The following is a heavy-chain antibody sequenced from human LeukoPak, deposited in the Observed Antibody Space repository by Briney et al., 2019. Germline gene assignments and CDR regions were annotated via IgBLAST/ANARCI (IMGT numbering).Heavy chain of an antibody. Sequence: QPGGSLRLSCAASGFTFFNYAMHWVRQAPGKGLEWVAIISYDGSNKYYADSVKGRFTISRDNSKNTLYLQMNSLRAEDTAVYYCARDATEWGRYYYMDVWGKGTTVTVSS. CDR2: ISYDGSNK. J-gene: IGHJ6*03. V-gene: IGHV3-30-3*01. D-gene: IGHD1-26*01. CDR1: GFTFFNYA. CDR3: ARDATEWGRYYYMDV.